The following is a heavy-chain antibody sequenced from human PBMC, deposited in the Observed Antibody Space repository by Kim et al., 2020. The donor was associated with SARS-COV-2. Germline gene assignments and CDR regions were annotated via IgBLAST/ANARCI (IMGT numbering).Heavy chain of an antibody. CDR3: ARRWMAVFDI. D-gene: IGHD6-19*01. J-gene: IGHJ3*02. CDR2: ST. Sequence: STTYIPSLKSRVTISVDNSKIQFSRKLSTVTDADTAVYYCARRWMAVFDIWGQGTMGTVSS. V-gene: IGHV4-4*02.